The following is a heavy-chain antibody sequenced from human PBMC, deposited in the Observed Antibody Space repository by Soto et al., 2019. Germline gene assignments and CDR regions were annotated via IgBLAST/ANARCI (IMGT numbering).Heavy chain of an antibody. J-gene: IGHJ6*02. D-gene: IGHD2-2*01. CDR1: GLTFSDYA. V-gene: IGHV3-23*01. CDR2: TRSNGEYT. CDR3: AKDSRNVAVSAARVSGMDV. Sequence: GGSLRLSCAGSGLTFSDYAMTWVRQAPGKGLEWVSTTRSNGEYTYYGDSAKGRFTVSRDNSKNTLYLEMSSVRAEDTAVYYCAKDSRNVAVSAARVSGMDVWGQGTTVTVSS.